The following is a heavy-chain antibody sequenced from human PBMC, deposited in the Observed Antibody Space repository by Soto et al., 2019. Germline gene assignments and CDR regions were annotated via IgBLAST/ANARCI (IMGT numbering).Heavy chain of an antibody. CDR2: IYPGDSDT. D-gene: IGHD1-26*01. CDR1: GYSFTSYW. V-gene: IGHV5-51*01. J-gene: IGHJ6*03. Sequence: GESLKISCKGSGYSFTSYWIGWVRQMPGKGLEWMGIIYPGDSDTRYSPSFQGQVTISADKSISTAYLQWSSLKASDTAMYYCARLSGSYYYYNYMDVWGKGTTVTVSS. CDR3: ARLSGSYYYYNYMDV.